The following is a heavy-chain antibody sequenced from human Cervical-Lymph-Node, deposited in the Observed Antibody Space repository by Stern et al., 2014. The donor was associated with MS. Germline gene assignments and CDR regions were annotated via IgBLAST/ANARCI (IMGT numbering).Heavy chain of an antibody. CDR1: GFTVRRDY. Sequence: EVQLVESGGGVIQPGGSLRLSFTASGFTVRRDYMTWVRQAPGQGLEWVSLITNVGSTFYTDSVKGRFTISRDDSKNTVYLHMTSLRAEDTAMYYCARDTSSPERSDWWGQGTLVTVSS. V-gene: IGHV3-53*01. J-gene: IGHJ4*02. CDR3: ARDTSSPERSDW. CDR2: ITNVGST. D-gene: IGHD1-1*01.